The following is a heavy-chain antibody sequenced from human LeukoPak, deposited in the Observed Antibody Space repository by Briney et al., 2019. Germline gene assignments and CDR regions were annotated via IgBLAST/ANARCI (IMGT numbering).Heavy chain of an antibody. CDR3: ARGRGPRVVVTFFDY. J-gene: IGHJ4*02. Sequence: PGGSLRLSCAASGFTFSSYWMSWVRQAPGKGLEWVANIKQDGSEKYYVDSVKGRFTISRDNAKNSLYLQMNSLRAEDTAVHYCARGRGPRVVVTFFDYWGQGTLVTVSS. CDR1: GFTFSSYW. V-gene: IGHV3-7*01. CDR2: IKQDGSEK. D-gene: IGHD3-22*01.